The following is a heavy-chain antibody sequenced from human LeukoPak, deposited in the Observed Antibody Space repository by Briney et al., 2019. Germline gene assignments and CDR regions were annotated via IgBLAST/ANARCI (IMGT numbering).Heavy chain of an antibody. CDR3: ARGEAAGDYYYYMDV. CDR1: GYTFTSYG. CDR2: ISAYNGNT. J-gene: IGHJ6*03. Sequence: ASVKVSCKASGYTFTSYGISWVRQAPGQGLEWMGWISAYNGNTNYAQKLQGRVTMTTDTSTSTAYMELGSLRSDDTAVYYCARGEAAGDYYYYMDVWGKGTTVTISS. D-gene: IGHD6-13*01. V-gene: IGHV1-18*01.